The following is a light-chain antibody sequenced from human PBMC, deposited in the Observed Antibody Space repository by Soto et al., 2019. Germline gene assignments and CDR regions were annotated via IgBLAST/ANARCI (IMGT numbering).Light chain of an antibody. CDR1: SSDVGRYNL. J-gene: IGLJ2*01. CDR3: CSYAGGTSVI. Sequence: QSALAQPASVSGSPGQSITISCTGSSSDVGRYNLVSWYQQYPDKAPKLIIYEDNERPSGVSDRFSGSKSGNTASLTISGLQTEDEADYYCCSYAGGTSVIFGGGTKLTVL. V-gene: IGLV2-23*01. CDR2: EDN.